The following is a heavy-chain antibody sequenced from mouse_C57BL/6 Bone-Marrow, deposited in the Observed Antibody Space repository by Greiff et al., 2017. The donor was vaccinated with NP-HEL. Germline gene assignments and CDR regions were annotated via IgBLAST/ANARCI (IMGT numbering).Heavy chain of an antibody. CDR2: ISYDGSN. J-gene: IGHJ3*01. D-gene: IGHD1-1*01. V-gene: IGHV3-6*01. Sequence: EVQLVESGPGLVKPSQSLSLTCSVTGYSITSGYYWNWIRQFPGNKLEWMGYISYDGSNNYNPSLKNRISITRDTSKNQFFLKLNAVTTEDTATYYCAREDGSSYDWFAYWGQGTLVTVSA. CDR1: GYSITSGYY. CDR3: AREDGSSYDWFAY.